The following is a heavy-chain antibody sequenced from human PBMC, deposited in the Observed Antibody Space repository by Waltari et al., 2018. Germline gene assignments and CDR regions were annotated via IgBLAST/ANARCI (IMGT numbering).Heavy chain of an antibody. D-gene: IGHD3-3*01. CDR1: GGSISSYY. J-gene: IGHJ4*02. V-gene: IGHV4-59*01. CDR3: ARGGRYIHGPGPDYDFWSGYSYYFDY. Sequence: QVQLQESGPGLVKPSETLSLTCTVSGGSISSYYWSWIRQPPGKGLEWIGYIYYSGSTNYNPSLKSRVTISVDTSKNQFALKLSSVTAADTAVYYCARGGRYIHGPGPDYDFWSGYSYYFDYWGQGTLVTVSS. CDR2: IYYSGST.